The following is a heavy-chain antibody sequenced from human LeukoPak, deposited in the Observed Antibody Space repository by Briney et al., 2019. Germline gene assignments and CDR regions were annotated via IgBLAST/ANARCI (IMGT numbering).Heavy chain of an antibody. CDR1: GYIFTTYR. CDR2: VSGYNDNT. J-gene: IGHJ5*02. Sequence: ASVKVSCKASGYIFTTYRISWVRQAPGQGLEWMGWVSGYNDNTKYAQKLQGRVTMTTDTSTSTAYMELRSLRSDDTAVYYCARGAFNWDDPWGQRTLVTVSS. V-gene: IGHV1-18*01. CDR3: ARGAFNWDDP.